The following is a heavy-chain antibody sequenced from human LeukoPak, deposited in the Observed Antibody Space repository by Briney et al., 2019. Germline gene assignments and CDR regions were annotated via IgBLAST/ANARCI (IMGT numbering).Heavy chain of an antibody. J-gene: IGHJ4*02. CDR1: GFTFSGYY. Sequence: GRPLRLSCAASGFTFSGYYMNWVRQAPGKGLEWVSYISTSSSTIYYADSVKGRFTISRDNAKNSLYLQMNSLRAEDTAVYYCAGISGWYGSVIDYWGQGTLVTVSS. CDR3: AGISGWYGSVIDY. CDR2: ISTSSSTI. V-gene: IGHV3-48*01. D-gene: IGHD6-19*01.